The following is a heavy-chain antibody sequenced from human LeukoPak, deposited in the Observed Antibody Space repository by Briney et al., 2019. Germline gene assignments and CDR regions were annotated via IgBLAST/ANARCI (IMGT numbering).Heavy chain of an antibody. V-gene: IGHV1-8*01. CDR3: ARGHYGGNRYFDI. CDR2: IHPNSGKT. D-gene: IGHD4-23*01. CDR1: GYTFRSCE. Sequence: ASVKVSCKASGYTFRSCEINWVRQAPGQGLEWVGWIHPNSGKTGYAQKFQGRVTMTRYTSTETAFMELSSLKFDDTAIFYCARGHYGGNRYFDIWGQGTLVTVSS. J-gene: IGHJ4*02.